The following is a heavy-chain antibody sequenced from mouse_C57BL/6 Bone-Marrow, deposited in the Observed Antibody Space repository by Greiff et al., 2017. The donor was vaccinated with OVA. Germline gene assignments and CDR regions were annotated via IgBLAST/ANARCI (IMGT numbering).Heavy chain of an antibody. Sequence: EVQRVESGGGLVKPGGSLKLSCAASGFTFSSYAMSWVRQTPEKRLEWVATISDGGSYIYYPDNVKGRFTISRDNAKNNLYLQMSHLKSEDTAMYYCARDGGYRFAYWGQGTLVTVSA. CDR1: GFTFSSYA. J-gene: IGHJ3*01. D-gene: IGHD2-2*01. CDR3: ARDGGYRFAY. V-gene: IGHV5-4*01. CDR2: ISDGGSYI.